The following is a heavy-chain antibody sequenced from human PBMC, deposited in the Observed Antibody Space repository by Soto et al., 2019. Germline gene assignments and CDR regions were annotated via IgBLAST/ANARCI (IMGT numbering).Heavy chain of an antibody. V-gene: IGHV3-33*01. D-gene: IGHD5-18*01. J-gene: IGHJ4*02. CDR3: ARDSRGYSYLDY. CDR1: GFTFSSYG. Sequence: PGGSLRLSCAASGFTFSSYGMHWVRQAPGKGLEWVAVIWYDGSNKYYADSVKGRFTISRDNSKNTLYLQMNSLRAEDTAVYYCARDSRGYSYLDYWGQGTLVTVSS. CDR2: IWYDGSNK.